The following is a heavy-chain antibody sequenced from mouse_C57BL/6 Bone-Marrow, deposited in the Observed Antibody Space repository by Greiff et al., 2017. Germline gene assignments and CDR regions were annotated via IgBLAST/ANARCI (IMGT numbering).Heavy chain of an antibody. CDR3: ASENDGYYVTFLFAY. Sequence: QVQLQQPGTELVKPGASVKLSCKASGYTFTSYWMHWVKQRPGQGLEWIGNINPSNGGTNYNEKFKSKATLTVDKFSSTAYMQLSSLTSEDSAVYYCASENDGYYVTFLFAYWGQGTLVTVSA. D-gene: IGHD2-3*01. V-gene: IGHV1-53*01. CDR2: INPSNGGT. CDR1: GYTFTSYW. J-gene: IGHJ3*01.